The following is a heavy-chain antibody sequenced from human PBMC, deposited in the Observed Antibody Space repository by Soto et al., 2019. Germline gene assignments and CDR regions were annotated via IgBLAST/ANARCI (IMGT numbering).Heavy chain of an antibody. Sequence: PSETLSLTCTVSGGSISSYYWSWIRQPPGKGLEWIGYIYYSGRTNYNPSHKSRDNISVDTSKNQFSLKLSSVTAADTAVFYCARGYCSSTSCYIWDNWFDPWGQGTLVTVSS. CDR1: GGSISSYY. V-gene: IGHV4-59*01. CDR2: IYYSGRT. J-gene: IGHJ5*02. D-gene: IGHD2-2*02. CDR3: ARGYCSSTSCYIWDNWFDP.